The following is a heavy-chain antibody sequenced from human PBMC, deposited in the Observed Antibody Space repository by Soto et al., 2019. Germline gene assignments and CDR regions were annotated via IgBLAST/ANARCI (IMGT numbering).Heavy chain of an antibody. V-gene: IGHV1-69*13. Sequence: ASVKVSCKASGGTFSSYAISWVRQAPGQGLEWMGGIIPIFGTANYAQKFQGRVTITADESTSTAYMELSSLRSEDTAVYYCARDFPPEWSGWYQGYDAFDIWGQGTMVTVSS. J-gene: IGHJ3*02. CDR2: IIPIFGTA. CDR3: ARDFPPEWSGWYQGYDAFDI. CDR1: GGTFSSYA. D-gene: IGHD6-19*01.